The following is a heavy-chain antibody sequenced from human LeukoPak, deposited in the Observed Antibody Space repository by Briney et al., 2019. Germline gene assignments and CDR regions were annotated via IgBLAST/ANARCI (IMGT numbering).Heavy chain of an antibody. CDR1: GFTFSGYY. V-gene: IGHV3-74*01. CDR3: ARGGYSHAFDI. J-gene: IGHJ3*02. D-gene: IGHD2-15*01. Sequence: GGSLRLSCVASGFTFSGYYIHWVRQAPGKGLVWVSHINWDGSVTTYADSVRGRFTISRDNAKNTLYLQMDSLRAEDTAVYYCARGGYSHAFDIWGQGTVVTVSS. CDR2: INWDGSVT.